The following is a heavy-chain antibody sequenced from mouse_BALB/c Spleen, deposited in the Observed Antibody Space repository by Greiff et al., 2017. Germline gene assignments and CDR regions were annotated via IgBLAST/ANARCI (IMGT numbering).Heavy chain of an antibody. J-gene: IGHJ4*01. CDR2: IWAGGST. CDR3: ARDYYGSSYYYAMDY. CDR1: GFSLTSYG. Sequence: QVQLQQSGPGLVAPSQSLSITCTVSGFSLTSYGVHWVRQPPGKGLEWLGVIWAGGSTNYNSALMSRLSISKDNSKSQVFLKMNSLQTDDTAMYYCARDYYGSSYYYAMDYWGQGTSVTVSS. D-gene: IGHD1-1*01. V-gene: IGHV2-9*02.